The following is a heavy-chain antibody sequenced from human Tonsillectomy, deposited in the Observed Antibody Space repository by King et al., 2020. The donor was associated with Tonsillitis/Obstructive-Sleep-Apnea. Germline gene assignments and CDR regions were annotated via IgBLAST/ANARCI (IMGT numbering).Heavy chain of an antibody. V-gene: IGHV4-31*03. CDR3: ARVNFXGXHAGDFDY. J-gene: IGHJ4*02. Sequence: VQLQESGPGLVKPSQTLSLTCTVSGGSISSGGYYWSWIRQHPGKGLEWIGYIYYSGSTYYNPSLXSRVTXSVDTSKXQXSLKLSSXPAADTAVYYCARVNFXGXHAGDFDYXGQGXLXTVSS. D-gene: IGHD3-16*01. CDR2: IYYSGST. CDR1: GGSISSGGYY.